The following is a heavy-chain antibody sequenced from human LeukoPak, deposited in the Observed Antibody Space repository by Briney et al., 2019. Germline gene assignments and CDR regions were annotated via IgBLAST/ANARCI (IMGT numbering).Heavy chain of an antibody. J-gene: IGHJ4*02. Sequence: ASVKVSCKASGYTFTSYGISWVRQAPGQGLEWMGRINPNSGGTNYAQKFQGRVTMTRDTSISTAFMELSRLRSDDTAVYFCATISNLFYDSSGFSDVDYWGQGTLVTVSS. CDR3: ATISNLFYDSSGFSDVDY. CDR2: INPNSGGT. CDR1: GYTFTSYG. V-gene: IGHV1-2*06. D-gene: IGHD3-22*01.